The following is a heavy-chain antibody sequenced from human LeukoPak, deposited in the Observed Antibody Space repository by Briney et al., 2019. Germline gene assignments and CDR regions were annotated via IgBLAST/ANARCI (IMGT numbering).Heavy chain of an antibody. D-gene: IGHD2-15*01. CDR2: IYTSGST. Sequence: PSETLSLTCTVSGGSISSYYWSWIRQPAGKGLEWIGRIYTSGSTNYNPSLKSRVTISVDKSKNQFSLKLSSVAAADTAVYYCARQYLGAGWSNYYYYYMDVWGKGTTVTVSS. J-gene: IGHJ6*03. CDR3: ARQYLGAGWSNYYYYYMDV. V-gene: IGHV4-4*07. CDR1: GGSISSYY.